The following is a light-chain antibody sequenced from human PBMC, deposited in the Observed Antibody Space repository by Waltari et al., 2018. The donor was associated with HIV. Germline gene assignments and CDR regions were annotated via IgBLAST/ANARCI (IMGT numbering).Light chain of an antibody. V-gene: IGKV1-16*01. CDR3: QQYHSDPIT. Sequence: DIQMTKSPSSLSASVGDSVPITCRATQGIKHYLTWFQQKPGKAPKSLIYDASTSQSGVPSRFSGSGYGTDFTLTISSLQPEDFATYSCQQYHSDPITFGQGTRLEIK. CDR1: QGIKHY. CDR2: DAS. J-gene: IGKJ5*01.